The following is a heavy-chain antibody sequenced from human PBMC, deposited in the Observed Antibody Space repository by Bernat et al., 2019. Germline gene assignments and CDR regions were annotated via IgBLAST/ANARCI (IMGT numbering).Heavy chain of an antibody. V-gene: IGHV4-39*01. CDR2: IYYSGST. D-gene: IGHD5-18*01. CDR1: GGSISSSSYY. Sequence: QLQLQESGPGLVKPSETLSLTCTVSGGSISSSSYYWGWIRQPSGKGLEWIGSIYYSGSTYYNPSLKSRVTISVDTSKNQFSLKPSSVTAADTAVYYCARQGGETFDTAMANFDYWGQGTLVTVSS. J-gene: IGHJ4*02. CDR3: ARQGGETFDTAMANFDY.